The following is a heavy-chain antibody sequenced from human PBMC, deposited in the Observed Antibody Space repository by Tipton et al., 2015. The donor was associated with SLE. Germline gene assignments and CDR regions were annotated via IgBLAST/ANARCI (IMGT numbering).Heavy chain of an antibody. D-gene: IGHD2-15*01. CDR2: IYYSGST. J-gene: IGHJ5*02. CDR1: GGSISSSSYY. CDR3: ATLRSWFDP. V-gene: IGHV4-39*07. Sequence: TLSLTCTVSGGSISSSSYYWGWIRQPPGKGLEWIGSIYYSGSTYYNPSLKSRVTMSVDTSKNQFSLKLTSVTAADTAVYYCATLRSWFDPWGQGTLVTVSS.